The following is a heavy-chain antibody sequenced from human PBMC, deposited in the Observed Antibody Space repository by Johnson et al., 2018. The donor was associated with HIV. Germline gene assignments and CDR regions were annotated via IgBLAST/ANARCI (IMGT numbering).Heavy chain of an antibody. CDR2: ISSSGSTI. D-gene: IGHD6-13*01. J-gene: IGHJ3*02. Sequence: QVQLVESGGGLVKPGESLRLSCAASGFTFSDYYMSWIRQAPGKGLEWVSYISSSGSTIYYADSVKGRFTISRDNAKNSLYLQMNSLRAEDAALYYCARVGVKGSSWYRGAFDIWGQGTMVTVSS. CDR3: ARVGVKGSSWYRGAFDI. CDR1: GFTFSDYY. V-gene: IGHV3-11*01.